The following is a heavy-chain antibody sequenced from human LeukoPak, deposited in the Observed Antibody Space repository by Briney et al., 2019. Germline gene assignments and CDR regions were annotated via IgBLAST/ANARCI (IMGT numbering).Heavy chain of an antibody. CDR2: NNPNSGGT. V-gene: IGHV1-2*02. CDR1: GYTFTGYY. J-gene: IGHJ4*02. D-gene: IGHD6-19*01. Sequence: ASVKVSCKASGYTFTGYYMHWVRQAPGQGLEWMGWNNPNSGGTNYAQKFQGRVTMTRDTSISTAYMELSRLRSDDTAVYYCARDEQWLVQASYYFDYWGQGTLVTVSS. CDR3: ARDEQWLVQASYYFDY.